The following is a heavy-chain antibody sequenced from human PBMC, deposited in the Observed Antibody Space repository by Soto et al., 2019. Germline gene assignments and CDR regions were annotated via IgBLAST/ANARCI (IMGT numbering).Heavy chain of an antibody. V-gene: IGHV4-39*01. CDR1: GGSISSSSYY. J-gene: IGHJ4*02. Sequence: QLQLQESGPGLVKPSETLSLTCTVSGGSISSSSYYWGWIRQPPGKGLEWIGSIYYSGSTYYNPSLKSRVTISVDTSKNQFSLKLSSVTAADTAVYYCARRFRGGYPTFDYWGQGTLVTVSS. CDR3: ARRFRGGYPTFDY. D-gene: IGHD3-3*01. CDR2: IYYSGST.